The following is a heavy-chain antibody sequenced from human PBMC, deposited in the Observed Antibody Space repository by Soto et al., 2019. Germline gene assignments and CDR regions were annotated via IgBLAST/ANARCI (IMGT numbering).Heavy chain of an antibody. CDR2: ISYDGTNK. Sequence: GGSLRLSCAASGFTFSTYAMHWVRQAPGKGLERVAVISYDGTNKYYADSVRGRFTISRDNSKNTLFLQMNSLRAEDTAVYYCAKDGGGYNYGYVMLDKYYYGMDVWGQGTTVTVSS. V-gene: IGHV3-30-3*01. J-gene: IGHJ6*02. CDR3: AKDGGGYNYGYVMLDKYYYGMDV. D-gene: IGHD5-18*01. CDR1: GFTFSTYA.